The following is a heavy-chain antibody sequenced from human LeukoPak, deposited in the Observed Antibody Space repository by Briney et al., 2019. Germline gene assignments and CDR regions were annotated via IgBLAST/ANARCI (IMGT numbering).Heavy chain of an antibody. CDR3: ARVVLTGYYFDY. V-gene: IGHV1-2*02. Sequence: ASVKVSCKASGYTFTSYDINWVRQATGQGLEWMGWINPNSGGTNYAQKFQGRVTMTRDTSISTAYMELSRLRSDDTAVYYCARVVLTGYYFDYWGQGTLVTVSS. CDR2: INPNSGGT. J-gene: IGHJ4*02. CDR1: GYTFTSYD. D-gene: IGHD3-9*01.